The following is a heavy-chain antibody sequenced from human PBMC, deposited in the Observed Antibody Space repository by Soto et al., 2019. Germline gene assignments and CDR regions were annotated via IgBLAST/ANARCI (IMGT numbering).Heavy chain of an antibody. CDR3: ARKDGGLDY. D-gene: IGHD3-10*01. Sequence: GSLRLSCAASGFTFSSYGMNWVRQAPGKGLEWISSISSGGSYTYYADSVKGRFTISRDNAKNSLYLQMNSLRVEDTAVYYCARKDGGLDYWGQGTLVTVPQ. J-gene: IGHJ4*02. CDR2: ISSGGSYT. V-gene: IGHV3-21*01. CDR1: GFTFSSYG.